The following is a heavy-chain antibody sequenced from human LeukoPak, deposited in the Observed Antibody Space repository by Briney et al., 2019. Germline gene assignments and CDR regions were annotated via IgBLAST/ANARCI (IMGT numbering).Heavy chain of an antibody. J-gene: IGHJ4*02. Sequence: QAGGSLRLSCAASGFTFDDYGMSWVRQAPGKGLEWVSGINWNGRSTAYADSVKGRFTISRDNAKNTLYLQMNSLRAEDTAVYYCAKDSYYDYVWGSYRYTNQFDYWGQGTLVTVSS. V-gene: IGHV3-20*04. CDR2: INWNGRST. CDR1: GFTFDDYG. CDR3: AKDSYYDYVWGSYRYTNQFDY. D-gene: IGHD3-16*02.